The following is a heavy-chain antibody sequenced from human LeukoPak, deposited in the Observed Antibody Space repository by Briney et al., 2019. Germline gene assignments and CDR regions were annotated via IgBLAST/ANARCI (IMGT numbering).Heavy chain of an antibody. CDR1: GFTFSSYE. CDR3: ARGTIVVVIKGAFGI. Sequence: GGSLRLSCAASGFTFSSYEMNWVRQAPGKGLEWVSYISSSSSTIYYADSVKGRFTISRDNAKNSLYLQMNSLRAEDTAVYYCARGTIVVVIKGAFGIWGQGTMVTVSS. J-gene: IGHJ3*02. CDR2: ISSSSSTI. D-gene: IGHD3-22*01. V-gene: IGHV3-48*03.